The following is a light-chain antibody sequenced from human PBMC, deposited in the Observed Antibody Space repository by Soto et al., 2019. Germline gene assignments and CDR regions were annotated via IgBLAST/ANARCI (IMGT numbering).Light chain of an antibody. CDR3: QQYGNSPWA. J-gene: IGKJ1*01. CDR2: DVS. V-gene: IGKV3-20*01. Sequence: EIVMTQSPATLSVSPGETASLSCRASQSAGNFLAWYQQKPGQAPRLLIHDVSRRATGIPDRFSGSGSGTDFTLTISRLEPEDFVVYYCQQYGNSPWAFGQGTKVDIK. CDR1: QSAGNF.